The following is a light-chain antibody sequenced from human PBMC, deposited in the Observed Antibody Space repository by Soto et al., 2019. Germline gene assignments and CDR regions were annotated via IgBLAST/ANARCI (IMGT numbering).Light chain of an antibody. J-gene: IGLJ2*01. V-gene: IGLV2-8*01. CDR3: SSYAGSKV. Sequence: QSVLTQPPSASGSPGQSVTISCTGTSSDVGGYNYVSWYQQHPGKAPKLMIYEVSKRPSGVPDRLSGSKSGNTASLTVSGLQAEDEADYYCSSYAGSKVFGGGTKLTVL. CDR2: EVS. CDR1: SSDVGGYNY.